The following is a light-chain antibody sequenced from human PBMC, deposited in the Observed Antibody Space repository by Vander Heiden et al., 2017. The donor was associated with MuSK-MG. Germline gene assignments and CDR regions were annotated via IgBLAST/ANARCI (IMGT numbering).Light chain of an antibody. Sequence: DVQVTQSPSTLSASVGDRVTITCRASQSIGSWLAWYQQKPGKAPKLLIYQASNLESGVPSRFSGSGSGTEFTLTISSLQPDDLATYYCQQYDRRSRKFGQGTKVEIE. CDR1: QSIGSW. CDR3: QQYDRRSRK. V-gene: IGKV1-5*03. CDR2: QAS. J-gene: IGKJ1*01.